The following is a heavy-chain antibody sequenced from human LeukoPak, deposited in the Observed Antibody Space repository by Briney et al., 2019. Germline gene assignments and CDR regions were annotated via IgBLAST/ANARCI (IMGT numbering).Heavy chain of an antibody. CDR3: ARVSSTSGPPTGFDP. D-gene: IGHD2-2*01. CDR2: ISSSSSYI. Sequence: GGSLRLSCAASGFTFSSYSMNWVRQAPGKGLEWVSSISSSSSYIYYADSVKGRFTISRDNAKNSLYLQMNSLRAEDTAVYYCARVSSTSGPPTGFDPWGQGTLVTVSS. CDR1: GFTFSSYS. J-gene: IGHJ5*02. V-gene: IGHV3-21*01.